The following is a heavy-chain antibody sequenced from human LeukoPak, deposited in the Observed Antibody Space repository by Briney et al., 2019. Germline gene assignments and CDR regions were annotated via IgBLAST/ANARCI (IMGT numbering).Heavy chain of an antibody. D-gene: IGHD7-27*01. CDR1: GYSISSGYY. J-gene: IGHJ4*02. CDR2: FYHSGST. V-gene: IGHV4-38-2*01. Sequence: SETLSLTCAVSGYSISSGYYWGWIRQPPGKGLEWIGSFYHSGSTYYNPSLKSRVTIPVDTSKNQFSLKLSSVTAADTAVYYCARAPTGGYDYWGQGTLVTVSS. CDR3: ARAPTGGYDY.